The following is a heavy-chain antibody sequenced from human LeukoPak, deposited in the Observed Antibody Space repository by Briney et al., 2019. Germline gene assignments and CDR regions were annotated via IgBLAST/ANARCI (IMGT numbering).Heavy chain of an antibody. V-gene: IGHV3-30*02. CDR1: GFTFSTYG. J-gene: IGHJ6*03. Sequence: GGSLRLSCAASGFTFSTYGMHWVRQAPGKGLEWVAFTRYDGSNKYYADSVKGRFTISRDNSRNTLYLQMNSLRAEDTAIYYCAKNGDRGAYCSGGTCYPYYYYYMDVWGKGTTVTISS. CDR2: TRYDGSNK. D-gene: IGHD2-15*01. CDR3: AKNGDRGAYCSGGTCYPYYYYYMDV.